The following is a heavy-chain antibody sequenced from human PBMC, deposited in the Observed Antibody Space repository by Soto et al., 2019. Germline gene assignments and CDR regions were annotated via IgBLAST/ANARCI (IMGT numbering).Heavy chain of an antibody. D-gene: IGHD6-6*01. CDR2: IYYSGST. J-gene: IGHJ6*02. CDR1: GGSISSYY. Sequence: SETLSLTCPVSGGSISSYYLSLIRQPPGKGLEWTGYIYYSGSTNYNPSLKSRVTISVDTSKNQFSLKLSSVTAADTAVYYCARHDPIAAGGLNVWGQGTTVTVS. V-gene: IGHV4-59*01. CDR3: ARHDPIAAGGLNV.